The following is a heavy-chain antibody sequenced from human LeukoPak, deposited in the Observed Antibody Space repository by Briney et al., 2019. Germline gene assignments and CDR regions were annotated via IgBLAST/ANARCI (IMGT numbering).Heavy chain of an antibody. Sequence: PGGSLRLSCTASGFTLSSYEMSWIRQAPGKGLEWVSVIYSGGSTYYADSVKGRFTISRDNSKNTLYLQMNSLRAEDTAVYYCARSLLWFGTDNWFDPWGQGTLVTVSS. D-gene: IGHD3-10*01. CDR1: GFTLSSYE. V-gene: IGHV3-66*01. CDR3: ARSLLWFGTDNWFDP. CDR2: IYSGGST. J-gene: IGHJ5*02.